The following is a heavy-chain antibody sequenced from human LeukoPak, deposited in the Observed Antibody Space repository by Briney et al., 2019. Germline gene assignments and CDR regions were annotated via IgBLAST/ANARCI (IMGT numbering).Heavy chain of an antibody. CDR1: GGTFSSYA. Sequence: GASVKVSCKASGGTFSSYAISWVRQAPGQGLEWMGGIIPIFGTANYAQKFQGRVTITTDESTSTAYMELSSLRSDDTAVYYCARGLTMVRGVMLYNWFDPWGQGTLVTVSS. J-gene: IGHJ5*02. CDR2: IIPIFGTA. V-gene: IGHV1-69*05. D-gene: IGHD3-10*01. CDR3: ARGLTMVRGVMLYNWFDP.